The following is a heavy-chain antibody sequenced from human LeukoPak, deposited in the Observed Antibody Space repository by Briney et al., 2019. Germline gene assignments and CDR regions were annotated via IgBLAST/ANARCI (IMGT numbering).Heavy chain of an antibody. Sequence: GGSLRLSCAASGFTFSSYAMHWVRQAPGKGLEWVAVISYDGSNKYYADSVKGRFTISRDNSKNTLYLQMNSLRAEDTAVYYCARERPVGSFFDYWGQGTLVTVSS. J-gene: IGHJ4*02. CDR1: GFTFSSYA. V-gene: IGHV3-30-3*01. CDR3: ARERPVGSFFDY. CDR2: ISYDGSNK. D-gene: IGHD6-13*01.